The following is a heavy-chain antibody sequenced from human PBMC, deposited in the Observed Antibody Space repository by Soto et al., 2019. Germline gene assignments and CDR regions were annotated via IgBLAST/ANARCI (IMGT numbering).Heavy chain of an antibody. CDR3: ARIDFWSGMDV. D-gene: IGHD3-3*01. J-gene: IGHJ6*02. CDR2: INSDGSTT. V-gene: IGHV3-74*01. Sequence: EVQLVESGGGLLQPGGSLRLSCAASGFTFSNYWMNWVRQAPGKGLVWVSRINSDGSTTNYADSVKGRVTISRYNAKNTLHLQMNSLRADDPDVYYCARIDFWSGMDVWGQGNTVTVSS. CDR1: GFTFSNYW.